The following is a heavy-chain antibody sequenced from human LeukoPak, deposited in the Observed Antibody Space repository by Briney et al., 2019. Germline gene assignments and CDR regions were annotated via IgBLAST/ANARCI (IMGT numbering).Heavy chain of an antibody. CDR1: GFTFSSFS. D-gene: IGHD3-10*01. J-gene: IGHJ4*02. CDR3: ARDNYYGSGSPPYFDY. Sequence: GGSLRLSCAASGFTFSSFSMNWVRQAPGKGLEWVSYISSSSSTIYYADSVKGRFTISRDNAKNSLYLQMNSLRAEDTAVYYCARDNYYGSGSPPYFDYWGQGTLVTVSS. V-gene: IGHV3-48*04. CDR2: ISSSSSTI.